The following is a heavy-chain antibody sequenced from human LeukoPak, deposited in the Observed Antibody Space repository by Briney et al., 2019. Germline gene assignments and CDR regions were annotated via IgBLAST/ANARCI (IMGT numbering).Heavy chain of an antibody. D-gene: IGHD1-26*01. CDR2: ISSSSNTK. Sequence: PGGSLRLSCAASGFIFSSHSMNWVRQAPGKGLEWVSYISSSSNTKYYADSVMGRFTVSRDNAENSLYLQVNSLRAEDTAVYFCARATGWDLLVPFDYWGQGTLVTVSS. CDR3: ARATGWDLLVPFDY. J-gene: IGHJ4*02. CDR1: GFIFSSHS. V-gene: IGHV3-48*01.